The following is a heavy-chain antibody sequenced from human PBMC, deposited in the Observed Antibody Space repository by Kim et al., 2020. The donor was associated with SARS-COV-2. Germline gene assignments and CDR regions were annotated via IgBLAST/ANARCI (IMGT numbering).Heavy chain of an antibody. Sequence: GGSLRLSCAASTFMFRSNFMTWVRQAPGKGLEWVANIQRNGNQKWYMDSVKGRFTISRDIAKNSLSLQMDSLRVEDTDTYYCAMIDNGVDVWGQGTTVIVSS. V-gene: IGHV3-7*03. CDR1: TFMFRSNF. CDR3: AMIDNGVDV. CDR2: IQRNGNQK. J-gene: IGHJ6*02. D-gene: IGHD3-22*01.